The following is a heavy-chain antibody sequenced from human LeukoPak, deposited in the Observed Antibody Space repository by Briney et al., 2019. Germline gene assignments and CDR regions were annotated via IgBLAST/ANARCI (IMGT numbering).Heavy chain of an antibody. J-gene: IGHJ4*02. CDR3: TTVYYYDRKFDY. V-gene: IGHV4-39*01. Sequence: SETLSLTCTVSGGSISSSSYYWGWIRQPPGKGLEWIGSIYYSGSTYYNPSLKSRITISVDTSKNQFSLKLGSVTAADTAVYYCTTVYYYDRKFDYWGQGTLVTVSS. D-gene: IGHD3-10*02. CDR2: IYYSGST. CDR1: GGSISSSSYY.